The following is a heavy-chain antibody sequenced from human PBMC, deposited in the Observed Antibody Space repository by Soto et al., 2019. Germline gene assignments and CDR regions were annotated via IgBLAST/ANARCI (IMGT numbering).Heavy chain of an antibody. Sequence: GGSLRLSCAASGFTFSSYDMHWVRQATGKGLEWVSAIGTAGDTYYPGSVKGRFTISRENAKNSLYLQMNSLRAGDTAVYYCAGVSTWWRMDVWGQGTTVTVSS. V-gene: IGHV3-13*01. J-gene: IGHJ6*02. D-gene: IGHD2-8*02. CDR1: GFTFSSYD. CDR2: IGTAGDT. CDR3: AGVSTWWRMDV.